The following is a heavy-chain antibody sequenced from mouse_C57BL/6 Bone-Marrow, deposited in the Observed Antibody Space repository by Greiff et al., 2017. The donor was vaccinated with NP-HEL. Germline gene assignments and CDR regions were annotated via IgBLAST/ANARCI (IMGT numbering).Heavy chain of an antibody. CDR1: GYSFTGYF. CDR2: INPYNGDT. Sequence: VQLQQSGPELVKPGDSVKISCKASGYSFTGYFMNWVMQSHGKSLEWIGRINPYNGDTFYNQKFKGKATLTVDTSSSTAHMELRSLTSEDSAVYYCARGEKKLRRGDYYAMDYWGQGTSVTVSS. CDR3: ARGEKKLRRGDYYAMDY. D-gene: IGHD2-4*01. V-gene: IGHV1-20*01. J-gene: IGHJ4*01.